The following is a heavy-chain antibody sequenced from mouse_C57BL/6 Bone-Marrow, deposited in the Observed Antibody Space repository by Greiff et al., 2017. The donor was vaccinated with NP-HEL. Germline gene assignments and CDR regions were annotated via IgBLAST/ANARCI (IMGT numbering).Heavy chain of an antibody. D-gene: IGHD1-1*01. CDR2: SRNKANDYTT. V-gene: IGHV7-1*01. Sequence: EVQVVESGGGLVQSGRSLRLSCATSGFTFSDFYMEWVRQAPGKGLEWIAASRNKANDYTTEYSASVKGRFIVSRDTSQSILYLQMNALRAEDTAIYYCARDGGYYGSSEYFDVWGTGTTVTVSS. CDR1: GFTFSDFY. J-gene: IGHJ1*03. CDR3: ARDGGYYGSSEYFDV.